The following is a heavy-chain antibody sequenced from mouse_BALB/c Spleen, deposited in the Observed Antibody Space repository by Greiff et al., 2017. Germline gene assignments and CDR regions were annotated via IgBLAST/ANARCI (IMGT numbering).Heavy chain of an antibody. CDR1: GYSITSGYY. CDR3: ARQLGLPQDWFAY. D-gene: IGHD3-1*01. Sequence: EVKLMESGPGLVKPSQSLSLTCSVTGYSITSGYYWNWIRQFPGNKLEWMGYISYDGSNNYNPSLKNRISITRDTSKNQFFLKLNSVTTEDTATYYCARQLGLPQDWFAYWGQGTLVTVSA. J-gene: IGHJ3*01. V-gene: IGHV3-6*02. CDR2: ISYDGSN.